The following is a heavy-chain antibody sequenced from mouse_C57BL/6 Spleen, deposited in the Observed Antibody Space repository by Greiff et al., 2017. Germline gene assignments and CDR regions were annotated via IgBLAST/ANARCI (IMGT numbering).Heavy chain of an antibody. CDR1: GFTFSDYG. CDR2: ISSGSSTI. CDR3: ARHGDYGSSYENAMDY. V-gene: IGHV5-17*03. D-gene: IGHD1-1*01. Sequence: EVKLVESGGGLVKPGGSLTLSCAASGFTFSDYGMHWVRQAPAKGLEWVAYISSGSSTIYYADTVKGRFTISRDNAKNTLYLQMSSLKSEDTAMYYCARHGDYGSSYENAMDYWGQGTSVTVSS. J-gene: IGHJ4*01.